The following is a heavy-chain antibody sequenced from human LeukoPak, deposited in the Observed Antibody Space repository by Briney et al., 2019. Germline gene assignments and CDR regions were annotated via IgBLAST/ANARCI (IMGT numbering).Heavy chain of an antibody. J-gene: IGHJ4*02. Sequence: SETLSLTCTVSGGSISSSSYYWGWIRQPPGKGLEWTGSIYYSGSTYYNPSLKSRVTISVDTSKNQFSLKLSSVTAADTAVYYCAGLMDYDFWSGYFQYYFDCWGQGTLVTVSS. CDR3: AGLMDYDFWSGYFQYYFDC. CDR2: IYYSGST. CDR1: GGSISSSSYY. V-gene: IGHV4-39*01. D-gene: IGHD3-3*01.